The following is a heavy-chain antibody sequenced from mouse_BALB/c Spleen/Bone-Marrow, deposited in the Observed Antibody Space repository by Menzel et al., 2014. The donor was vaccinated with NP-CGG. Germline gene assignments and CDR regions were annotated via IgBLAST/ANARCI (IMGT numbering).Heavy chain of an antibody. CDR1: GFNIKDTY. Sequence: EVQLQQSGAELVKPGASVKLSCTASGFNIKDTYMHWVKQRPEQGLEWIGRIDPANGNTKYDPKFQGKATITADTSSNTAYLQPSSLTPEDTAVYYCARYYYGSSLFDYWGQGTTLTVSS. D-gene: IGHD1-1*01. J-gene: IGHJ2*01. CDR3: ARYYYGSSLFDY. V-gene: IGHV14-3*02. CDR2: IDPANGNT.